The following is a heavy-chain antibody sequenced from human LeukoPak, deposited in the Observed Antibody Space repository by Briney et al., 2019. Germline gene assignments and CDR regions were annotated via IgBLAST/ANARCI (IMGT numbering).Heavy chain of an antibody. CDR2: IKEDGSET. CDR1: GFTFGSYW. J-gene: IGHJ4*02. V-gene: IGHV3-7*01. D-gene: IGHD6-19*01. Sequence: GGSLRLSCTVSGFTFGSYWMTWVRQAPGKGLEWVANIKEDGSETGYADSVKGRFTISRDNAKNSLYLQMNSLRADDTAVYYCTRNSGWYRLDYWGQGTLVTVPS. CDR3: TRNSGWYRLDY.